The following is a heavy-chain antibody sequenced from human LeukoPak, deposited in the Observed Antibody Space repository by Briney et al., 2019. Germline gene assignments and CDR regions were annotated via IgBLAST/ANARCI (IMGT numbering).Heavy chain of an antibody. CDR3: ARVSSSWFGGWFDP. J-gene: IGHJ5*02. CDR2: MNPNSGNT. Sequence: ASVKVSCKASGYTFTSYDINWVRQATGQGLEWMGWMNPNSGNTGYAQKFQGRVTMTRNTSISTAYMELSSLRSEDTAVYYCARVSSSWFGGWFDPWGQGTLVTVSS. V-gene: IGHV1-8*01. CDR1: GYTFTSYD. D-gene: IGHD6-13*01.